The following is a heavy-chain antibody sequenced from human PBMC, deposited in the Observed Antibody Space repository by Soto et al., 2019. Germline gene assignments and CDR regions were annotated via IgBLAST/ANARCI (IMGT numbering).Heavy chain of an antibody. CDR2: ISPYNGNT. V-gene: IGHV1-18*01. CDR3: ARGIGGWFGVAYYYGMDV. Sequence: QVQLVQSGAEVKKPGASVKVSCKASGYTFTSYGISWVRQAPGQGLEWMGWISPYNGNTNYAQKLQGRVTMTTDTSTRTAYMDQRSLRSDDTAVYYCARGIGGWFGVAYYYGMDVWGQGTTVTVSS. D-gene: IGHD3-10*01. CDR1: GYTFTSYG. J-gene: IGHJ6*02.